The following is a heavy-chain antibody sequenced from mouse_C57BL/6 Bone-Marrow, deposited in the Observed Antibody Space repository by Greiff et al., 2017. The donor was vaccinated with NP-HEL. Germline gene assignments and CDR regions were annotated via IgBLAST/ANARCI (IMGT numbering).Heavy chain of an antibody. J-gene: IGHJ3*01. CDR3: ARVSTMVKWFAY. V-gene: IGHV1-59*01. Sequence: VQLQQPGAELVRPGTSVKLSCKASGYTFTSYWMHWVKQRPGQGLEWIGVIDPSDSYTTYNQKFTGKATLTVDTSSRTAYMQLRSLTSEDSAVYYSARVSTMVKWFAYWGQGTLVTVSA. D-gene: IGHD2-2*01. CDR1: GYTFTSYW. CDR2: IDPSDSYT.